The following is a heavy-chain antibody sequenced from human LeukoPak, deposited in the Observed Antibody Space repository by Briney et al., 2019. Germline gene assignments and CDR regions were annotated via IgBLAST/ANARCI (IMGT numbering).Heavy chain of an antibody. V-gene: IGHV4-59*01. CDR2: IYYSGST. J-gene: IGHJ4*02. CDR3: ARDADSSGYDY. Sequence: SETLSLTCTVSGGSISSYYWSWIRQPPGKGLEWIGYIYYSGSTNYNPSLKSRVTISVDTSKNQFSLKLSSVTAADTAVYYCARDADSSGYDYWGQETLVTVSS. CDR1: GGSISSYY. D-gene: IGHD3-22*01.